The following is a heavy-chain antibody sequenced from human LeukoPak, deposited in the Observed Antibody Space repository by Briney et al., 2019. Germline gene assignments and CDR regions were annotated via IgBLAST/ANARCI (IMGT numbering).Heavy chain of an antibody. J-gene: IGHJ4*02. V-gene: IGHV1-18*01. Sequence: GTSVKVSCKAYGHTFTSYGISWVRQAPGQGLEWMGWISAYNGNTIYAQKLQGRVTMTTDTSTSTAYMELRSLRSDDTAVYYCARSNHCGGDCYSFDYWGQGTLVTVSS. CDR1: GHTFTSYG. CDR2: ISAYNGNT. CDR3: ARSNHCGGDCYSFDY. D-gene: IGHD2-21*02.